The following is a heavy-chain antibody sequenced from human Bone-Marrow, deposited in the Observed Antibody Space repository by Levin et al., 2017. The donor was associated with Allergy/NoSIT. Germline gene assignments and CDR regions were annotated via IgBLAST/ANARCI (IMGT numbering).Heavy chain of an antibody. CDR1: GGSISSGDYY. J-gene: IGHJ4*02. CDR2: IYYSGST. CDR3: ARNYYYDSSGYPLYYFDY. D-gene: IGHD3-22*01. Sequence: SQTLSLTCTVSGGSISSGDYYWSWIRQPPGKGLEWIGYIYYSGSTYYNPSLKSRVTISVDTSKNQFSLKLSSVTAADTAVYYCARNYYYDSSGYPLYYFDYWGQGTLVTVSS. V-gene: IGHV4-30-4*01.